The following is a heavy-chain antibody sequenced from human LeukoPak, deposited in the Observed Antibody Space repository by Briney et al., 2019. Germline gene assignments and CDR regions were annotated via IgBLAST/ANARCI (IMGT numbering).Heavy chain of an antibody. CDR2: IASYRGST. V-gene: IGHV1-18*01. Sequence: ASVKVSCKASGYTFSTYGITWVRQAPGHGLEWMGWIASYRGSTNYAQNFQGRLTMTTDTSTSTAYMELRSLRSDDTAFYYCARDACSRPSCYFAHWGQGTLVTVSS. J-gene: IGHJ4*02. CDR3: ARDACSRPSCYFAH. D-gene: IGHD2-2*01. CDR1: GYTFSTYG.